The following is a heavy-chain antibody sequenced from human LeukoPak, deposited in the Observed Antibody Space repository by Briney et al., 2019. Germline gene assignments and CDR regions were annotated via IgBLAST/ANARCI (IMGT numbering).Heavy chain of an antibody. J-gene: IGHJ6*03. CDR3: ARGGIAARRGDYYYYYMDV. CDR2: INPNSGGT. D-gene: IGHD6-6*01. V-gene: IGHV1-2*02. CDR1: GYTFTGYY. Sequence: ASVKVSCKASGYTFTGYYMHWVRQAPGQGLEWMGWINPNSGGTNYAQKFQGRVTMTRDTSISTAYMELSRLRSDDTAVYYCARGGIAARRGDYYYYYMDVWGKGTTVTVSS.